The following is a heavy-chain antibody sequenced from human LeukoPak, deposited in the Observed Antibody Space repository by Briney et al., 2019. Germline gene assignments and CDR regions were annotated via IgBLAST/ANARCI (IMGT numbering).Heavy chain of an antibody. CDR1: GFTVTSIY. CDR3: ARSVLPTAGPDY. V-gene: IGHV3-66*01. Sequence: PGGSLRLSCAASGFTVTSIYMSWVRQAPGKGLEWVSVLYPGGYTYYADSVKGRFTISRDNSNNTLYLQMNSLRAEDTAVFYCARSVLPTAGPDYWGQGTLVTVSS. D-gene: IGHD1-14*01. CDR2: LYPGGYT. J-gene: IGHJ4*02.